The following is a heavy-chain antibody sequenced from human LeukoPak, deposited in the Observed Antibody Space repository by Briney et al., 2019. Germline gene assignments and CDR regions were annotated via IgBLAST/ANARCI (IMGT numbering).Heavy chain of an antibody. CDR3: ARDPAAENWFDP. V-gene: IGHV3-74*01. CDR2: INSDGSST. CDR1: GFTFSSYW. Sequence: GGSLRLSCAASGFTFSSYWMHWVRQAPGKGLVWVSRINSDGSSTSYADSVKGRFTISRDDAKNTLYLQMNSLRAEDTAVYYCARDPAAENWFDPWGQGALVTVSS. J-gene: IGHJ5*02. D-gene: IGHD6-13*01.